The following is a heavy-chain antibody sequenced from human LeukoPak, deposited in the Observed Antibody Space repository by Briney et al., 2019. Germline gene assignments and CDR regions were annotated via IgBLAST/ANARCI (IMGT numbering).Heavy chain of an antibody. CDR1: GGSFSGYY. Sequence: SEALSLTCAAYGGSFSGYYWSWIRQPPGKGLEWIGEINHSGSTNYNPSLKSRVTISVDTSKNQFSLKLSSVTAADTAVYYCARGRVDIVVVTATTNWFDPWGQGTLVTVSS. CDR2: INHSGST. D-gene: IGHD2-21*02. V-gene: IGHV4-34*01. J-gene: IGHJ5*02. CDR3: ARGRVDIVVVTATTNWFDP.